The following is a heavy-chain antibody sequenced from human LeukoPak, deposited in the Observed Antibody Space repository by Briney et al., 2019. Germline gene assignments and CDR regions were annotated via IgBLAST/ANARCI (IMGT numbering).Heavy chain of an antibody. CDR3: ARKPPGSWYGLNWFDP. Sequence: SETLSLTCTVSGGSISSYYWSWIRQPPGKGLEWIGYIYYSGSTNYNPSLKSRVTISVDTSKNQFSLKLSSVPAADTAVYYCARKPPGSWYGLNWFDPWGQGTLVTVSS. CDR2: IYYSGST. CDR1: GGSISSYY. V-gene: IGHV4-59*01. J-gene: IGHJ5*02. D-gene: IGHD6-13*01.